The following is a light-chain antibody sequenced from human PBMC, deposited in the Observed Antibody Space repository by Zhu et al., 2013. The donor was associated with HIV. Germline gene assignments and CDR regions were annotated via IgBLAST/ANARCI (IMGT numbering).Light chain of an antibody. Sequence: EIVLTQSPGTLSLSPGERATLSCRASQSVSSSYLAWYQQKPGQAPRLLIYGTSNRATGIPDFTLTISRLGPEDFAVYYCQQFGDSPTWTFGQGTKVEIK. J-gene: IGKJ1*01. CDR2: GTS. CDR3: QQFGDSPTWT. CDR1: QSVSSSY. V-gene: IGKV3-20*01.